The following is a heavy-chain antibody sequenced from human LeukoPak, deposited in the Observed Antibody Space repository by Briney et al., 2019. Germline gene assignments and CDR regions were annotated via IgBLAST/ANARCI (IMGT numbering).Heavy chain of an antibody. J-gene: IGHJ4*02. CDR3: ARGGDIVVVPAAYHFDY. Sequence: SVRVSCKASGGTFSSYAISWVRQAPGQGLEWMGGIIPIFGTANYAQKLQGRVTITADESTSTAYMELSSLRSEDTAVYYCARGGDIVVVPAAYHFDYRGQGTLVTVSS. CDR2: IIPIFGTA. V-gene: IGHV1-69*13. CDR1: GGTFSSYA. D-gene: IGHD2-2*01.